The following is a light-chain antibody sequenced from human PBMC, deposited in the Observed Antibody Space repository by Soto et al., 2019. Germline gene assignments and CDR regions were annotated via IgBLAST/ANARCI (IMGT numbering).Light chain of an antibody. Sequence: DIQLTQSPSSLSASVGDSVSITCRASQTINNYLNWYQQKPGTAPRLLIYAASNLQSGVPSRFSGTRSGTDFTLTISSLQPEDFATYYCQQSHSFTSTFGQGTKVEIK. CDR1: QTINNY. CDR2: AAS. J-gene: IGKJ1*01. CDR3: QQSHSFTST. V-gene: IGKV1-39*01.